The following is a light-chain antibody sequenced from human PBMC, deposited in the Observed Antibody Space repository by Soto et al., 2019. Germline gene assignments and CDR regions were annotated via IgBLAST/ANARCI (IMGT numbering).Light chain of an antibody. CDR1: RSDIGAYNF. CDR3: TSWTTSTTMI. Sequence: QSALTQPASVSGSPGQSFTISCTGTRSDIGAYNFVSWYQQHPGEVPKLILYDVNVRPSGVSNRFSGSKSGNTASLTISGLQAEDEADYYCTSWTTSTTMIFGGGTKLTVL. CDR2: DVN. V-gene: IGLV2-14*03. J-gene: IGLJ2*01.